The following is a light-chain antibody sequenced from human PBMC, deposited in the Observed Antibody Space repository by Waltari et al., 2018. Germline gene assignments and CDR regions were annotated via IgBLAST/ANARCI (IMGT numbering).Light chain of an antibody. J-gene: IGKJ4*01. CDR3: QQYDSWPQT. CDR1: QSVDYK. V-gene: IGKV3-15*01. CDR2: DIS. Sequence: EVVMTQSPATLSVSPGERVTLFCRTSQSVDYKLAWYQHKPGQAPRLPIYDISTRIPGIPARFSGGGSGTLFTLTISSLQSEDFAVYYCQQYDSWPQTFGGGTKVEIK.